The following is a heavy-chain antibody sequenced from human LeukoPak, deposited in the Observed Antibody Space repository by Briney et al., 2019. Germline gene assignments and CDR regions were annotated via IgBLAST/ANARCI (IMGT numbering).Heavy chain of an antibody. CDR3: AKDGLGSYGALASWFDP. D-gene: IGHD3-10*01. CDR1: GFTFSSHG. V-gene: IGHV3-30*18. Sequence: PGGSLRLSCAASGFTFSSHGMHWGRQAPGKGLEWVAVISYDGNNKYADSVKGRFTISRDNSKNTLYLQMNSLRAEDTAVYFCAKDGLGSYGALASWFDPWGQGTLVTVSS. J-gene: IGHJ5*02. CDR2: ISYDGNNK.